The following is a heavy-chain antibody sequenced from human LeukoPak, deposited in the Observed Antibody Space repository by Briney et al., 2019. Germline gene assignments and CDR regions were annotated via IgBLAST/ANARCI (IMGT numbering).Heavy chain of an antibody. CDR2: ISSSGRTI. V-gene: IGHV3-48*03. Sequence: GGSLRLSCAASGFTFSIYEMNWVRQAPGKGLEWVSYISSSGRTIYYAGSVKGRFTFSRDNAKNSLYLQMNSLRAEDTAVYYCARGTQRNSGSGSCWFDPWGQGTLVTVSS. CDR1: GFTFSIYE. CDR3: ARGTQRNSGSGSCWFDP. J-gene: IGHJ5*02. D-gene: IGHD3-10*01.